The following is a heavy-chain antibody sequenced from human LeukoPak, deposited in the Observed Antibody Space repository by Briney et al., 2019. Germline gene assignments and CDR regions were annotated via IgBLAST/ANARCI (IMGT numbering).Heavy chain of an antibody. J-gene: IGHJ3*02. V-gene: IGHV3-21*01. CDR3: ARGKGYDFWSGPSGPFDAFDI. CDR2: ISSSSSYI. CDR1: GFTFSSYS. D-gene: IGHD3-3*01. Sequence: GGSLRLSCAASGFTFSSYSMNWVRQAPGKGLEWVSSISSSSSYIYYADSVKGRFTISRDNAKNSLYLQMNSLRAEDTAVYYCARGKGYDFWSGPSGPFDAFDIWDQGTMVTVSS.